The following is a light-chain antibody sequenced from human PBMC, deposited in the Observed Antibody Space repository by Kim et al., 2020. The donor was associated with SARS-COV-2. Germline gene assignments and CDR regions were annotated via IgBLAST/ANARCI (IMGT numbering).Light chain of an antibody. V-gene: IGKV3-11*01. CDR2: DAS. J-gene: IGKJ5*01. CDR3: QQRDNWPPIT. Sequence: SPGERANLSCRASQSVNSYLAWYQQKPGQAPRLLIYDASNRATGIPPRFSGSGSGTDFTLTISSLEPEDFAVYYCQQRDNWPPITFGQGTRLEIK. CDR1: QSVNSY.